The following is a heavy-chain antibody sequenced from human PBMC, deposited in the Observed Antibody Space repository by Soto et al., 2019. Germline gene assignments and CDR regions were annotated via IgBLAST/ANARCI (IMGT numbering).Heavy chain of an antibody. D-gene: IGHD1-1*01. J-gene: IGHJ5*02. Sequence: QIQLVQFGPEVRKPGTPVKVSCKASGFTFSSCGIHWVRQARGQRLEWIGWIVVGSGNTNYAQKSQERVTITRDVSTNTAYMELTSLRSDDTAVYYCAADLAPTAPYNGFEPWGQGTLVTVSS. V-gene: IGHV1-58*02. CDR2: IVVGSGNT. CDR1: GFTFSSCG. CDR3: AADLAPTAPYNGFEP.